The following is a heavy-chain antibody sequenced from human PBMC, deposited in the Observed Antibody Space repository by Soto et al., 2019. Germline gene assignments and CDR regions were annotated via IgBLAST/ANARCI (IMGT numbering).Heavy chain of an antibody. Sequence: QVQLQQWGAGLLKPSETLSLTCAVYGGSFSGYYWSWIRQPPGKGLEWIGEINHSGSTNYNPSLKRRVNILVDTSKNQFSLKLSSVTAADTAVYYCARRMGGIAASDTLDYWGQGTLVTVSS. CDR1: GGSFSGYY. CDR3: ARRMGGIAASDTLDY. J-gene: IGHJ4*02. CDR2: INHSGST. D-gene: IGHD6-13*01. V-gene: IGHV4-34*01.